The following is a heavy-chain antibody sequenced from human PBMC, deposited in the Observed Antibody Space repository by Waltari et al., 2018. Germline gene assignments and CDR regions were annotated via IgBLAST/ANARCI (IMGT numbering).Heavy chain of an antibody. CDR1: GYSISSGYY. Sequence: QVQLQESGPGLVKPSETLSITCTVSGYSISSGYYWGWIRQPPGKGLEWFGSIYHSGSTYYYPSLKRRVTISVDTSKNQFSLKLSSVTAADTAVYYCARGGARAYYDFWSGYYRWLGDVWGQGTTVTVSS. J-gene: IGHJ6*02. D-gene: IGHD3-3*01. CDR2: IYHSGST. CDR3: ARGGARAYYDFWSGYYRWLGDV. V-gene: IGHV4-38-2*02.